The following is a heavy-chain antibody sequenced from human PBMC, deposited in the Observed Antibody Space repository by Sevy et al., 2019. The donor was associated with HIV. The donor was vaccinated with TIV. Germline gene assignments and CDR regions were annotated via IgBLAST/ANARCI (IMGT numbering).Heavy chain of an antibody. CDR3: ARAPPVRSGDDSLNWFDT. J-gene: IGHJ5*02. D-gene: IGHD5-12*01. CDR2: IHYTGTA. V-gene: IGHV4-59*01. CDR1: GGSISAYH. Sequence: SETLSLTCAVSGGSISAYHWSWIRQPPGKGLEYIGYIHYTGTANYNPSLKSRVTIAVDTSKNQFSLKLSSVTAADTALYYCARAPPVRSGDDSLNWFDTWGQGTLVTVSS.